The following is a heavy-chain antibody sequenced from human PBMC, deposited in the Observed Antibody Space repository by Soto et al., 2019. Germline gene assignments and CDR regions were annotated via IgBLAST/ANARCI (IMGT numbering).Heavy chain of an antibody. CDR3: AKDAYEDILADLGHPSGLFDY. CDR2: ISWNGGSI. J-gene: IGHJ4*02. V-gene: IGHV3-9*01. D-gene: IGHD3-9*01. Sequence: EVQLVESGGGLVQPGRSLRLSCAASGFTFDAYAMHWVRQAPGKGLEWVSGISWNGGSIGYADSVKGRFTISRDNAKNALYQQMNSRRSEDTVLYYCAKDAYEDILADLGHPSGLFDYWGQGTLVTVSS. CDR1: GFTFDAYA.